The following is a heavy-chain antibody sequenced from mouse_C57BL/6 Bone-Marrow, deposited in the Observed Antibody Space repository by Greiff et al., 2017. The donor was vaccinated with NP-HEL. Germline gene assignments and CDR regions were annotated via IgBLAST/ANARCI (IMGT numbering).Heavy chain of an antibody. V-gene: IGHV1-64*01. J-gene: IGHJ2*01. CDR2: IHPNSGST. CDR3: AEGSPIDY. Sequence: VQLQQPGAELVKPGASGRLSSKASGYTFTSYGMHWVKQRPGQGLEWIGMIHPNSGSTNYNEKFKSKATLTVDKSSSTAYMQLSSLTSEDSAVYYCAEGSPIDYWGQGTTLTVSS. CDR1: GYTFTSYG.